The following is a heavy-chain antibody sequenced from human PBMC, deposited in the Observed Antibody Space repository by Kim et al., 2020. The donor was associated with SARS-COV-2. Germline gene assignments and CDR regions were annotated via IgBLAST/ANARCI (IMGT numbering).Heavy chain of an antibody. CDR3: ARENYGSGSYDYYYYGMDV. J-gene: IGHJ6*02. D-gene: IGHD3-10*01. Sequence: GRFTISRDNAKNSLYLQMNSLRAEDTAVYYCARENYGSGSYDYYYYGMDVWGQGTTVTVSS. V-gene: IGHV3-11*06.